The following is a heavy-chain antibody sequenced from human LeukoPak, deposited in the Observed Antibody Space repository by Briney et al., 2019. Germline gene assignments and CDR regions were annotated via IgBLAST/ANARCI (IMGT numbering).Heavy chain of an antibody. J-gene: IGHJ3*02. CDR2: IYTSGST. V-gene: IGHV4-61*02. Sequence: SQTLSLTCTVSGGSISSGSYYWSWIRQPAGKGLEWIGRIYTSGSTNYNPSLQSRVTISVDTSKNQFSLKLSSVTAADTAVYYCARVPPLIVVVPAAHNDAFDIWGQGTMVTVSS. D-gene: IGHD2-2*01. CDR3: ARVPPLIVVVPAAHNDAFDI. CDR1: GGSISSGSYY.